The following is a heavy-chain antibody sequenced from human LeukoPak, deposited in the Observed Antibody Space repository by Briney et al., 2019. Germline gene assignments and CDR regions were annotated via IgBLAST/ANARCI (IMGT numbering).Heavy chain of an antibody. V-gene: IGHV1-3*01. CDR2: INAGNGNT. CDR3: ARARVPRQYYDFWSGYYSWFDP. J-gene: IGHJ5*02. CDR1: GYTFTSYA. D-gene: IGHD3-3*01. Sequence: ASVKVSCKASGYTFTSYAMHWVRQAPGQRLEWMGWINAGNGNTKYSQKFQGRVTITRDTSASTAYMELSSPRSEDTAVYYCARARVPRQYYDFWSGYYSWFDPWGQGTLVTVSS.